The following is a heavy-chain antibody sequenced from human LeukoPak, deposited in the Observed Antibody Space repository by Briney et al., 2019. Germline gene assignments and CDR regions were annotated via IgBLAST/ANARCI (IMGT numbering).Heavy chain of an antibody. CDR2: ISGSGDNT. CDR3: AKDRRAGSYDC. J-gene: IGHJ4*02. CDR1: GFTFSNYA. D-gene: IGHD3-10*01. V-gene: IGHV3-23*01. Sequence: GGSLRLSCAASGFTFSNYAMSWVRQAPGKGLEWVSAISGSGDNTYYADSVKGRFTVSRDNAKNTLYVQMKSLRAEDTAVYYCAKDRRAGSYDCWGQGTLVTVSS.